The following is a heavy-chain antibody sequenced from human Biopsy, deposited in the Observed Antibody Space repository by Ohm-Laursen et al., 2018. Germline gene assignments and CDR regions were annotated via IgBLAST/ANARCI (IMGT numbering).Heavy chain of an antibody. Sequence: SVKVSCKASEYSVTDYFIHWVRQAPGQGFEWMGWINPKSGVANHAQNFQGRVSMTRDTSISTAYVDLSSLRSDDTAVYYCTRGGYYYDSLAYYYWFDPWGQGTLVTVSS. CDR3: TRGGYYYDSLAYYYWFDP. CDR2: INPKSGVA. V-gene: IGHV1-2*02. J-gene: IGHJ5*02. CDR1: EYSVTDYF. D-gene: IGHD3-22*01.